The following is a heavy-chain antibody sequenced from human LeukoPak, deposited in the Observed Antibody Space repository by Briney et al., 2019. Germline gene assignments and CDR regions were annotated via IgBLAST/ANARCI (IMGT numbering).Heavy chain of an antibody. CDR2: INPNSGGT. CDR3: ARGDMVRGVNWFDP. J-gene: IGHJ5*02. D-gene: IGHD3-10*01. Sequence: GASVKVSCKASGYTFTGYYMHWVRQAPGQGLEWMGRINPNSGGTNYAQKFQGRVTMTRDTSISTAYMELSRLRSDDTAVYYCARGDMVRGVNWFDPWGQGTLVTVSS. CDR1: GYTFTGYY. V-gene: IGHV1-2*06.